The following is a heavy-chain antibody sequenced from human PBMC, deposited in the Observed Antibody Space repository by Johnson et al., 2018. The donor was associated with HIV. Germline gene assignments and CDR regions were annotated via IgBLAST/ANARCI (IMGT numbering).Heavy chain of an antibody. V-gene: IGHV3-30*04. CDR3: PREKLDSSGYYDAFDI. CDR1: EFSFSTYA. J-gene: IGHJ3*02. D-gene: IGHD3-22*01. CDR2: ISYDGSNK. Sequence: QVRLVESGGGVVQPGRSLRLSCAASEFSFSTYALHWVRQAPGEGLEWVAVISYDGSNKDYADSVKGRFSISRDNSKNTLYLQMNSLRAEDTAVYYCPREKLDSSGYYDAFDIWGQGTMVTVSS.